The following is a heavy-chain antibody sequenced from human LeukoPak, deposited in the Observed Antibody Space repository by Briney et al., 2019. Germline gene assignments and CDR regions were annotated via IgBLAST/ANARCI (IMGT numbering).Heavy chain of an antibody. D-gene: IGHD2-2*01. CDR1: GGSLSGYY. J-gene: IGHJ5*02. Sequence: SETLSLTCGVVGGSLSGYYWTWIRQPPGKGLEWIGEINHIGSTIYNPSLESRVSMSVDTSKNQFSLKLSSVTAAVTAVYYCARDNCSSTSCYVGWFDPWGQGTLVTVSS. V-gene: IGHV4-34*01. CDR3: ARDNCSSTSCYVGWFDP. CDR2: INHIGST.